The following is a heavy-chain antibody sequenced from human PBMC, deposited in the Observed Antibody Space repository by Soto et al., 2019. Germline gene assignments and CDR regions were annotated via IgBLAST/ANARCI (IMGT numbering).Heavy chain of an antibody. J-gene: IGHJ4*02. CDR1: GFTFSNYA. Sequence: PGGSLRLSCAASGFTFSNYAMNWIRQAPGKGLEWLSSISANGRNAYYADSVKGRFTISRDNSKNTLYLEMNSLRVEDTAVYYCARDGTGWTGGDHWGQGTLVTVSS. CDR3: ARDGTGWTGGDH. CDR2: ISANGRNA. D-gene: IGHD6-19*01. V-gene: IGHV3-23*01.